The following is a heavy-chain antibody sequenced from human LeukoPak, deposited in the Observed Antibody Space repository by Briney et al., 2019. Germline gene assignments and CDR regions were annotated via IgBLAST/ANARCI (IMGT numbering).Heavy chain of an antibody. V-gene: IGHV4-38-2*02. J-gene: IGHJ3*02. CDR3: ARDKVGYLGAFDI. CDR1: GYSISSGYY. CDR2: IYHSGST. D-gene: IGHD1-26*01. Sequence: SETLSLTCTVSGYSISSGYYWGWIRQPPGKGLEWIGRIYHSGSTYYNPSLKSRVTISVDTSKNQFSLKLSSVTAADTAVYYCARDKVGYLGAFDIWGQGTMVTVSS.